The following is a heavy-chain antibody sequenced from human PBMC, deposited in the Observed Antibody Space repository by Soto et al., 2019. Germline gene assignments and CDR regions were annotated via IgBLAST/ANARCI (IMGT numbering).Heavy chain of an antibody. D-gene: IGHD5-18*01. J-gene: IGHJ4*02. V-gene: IGHV3-30*18. CDR1: GFTFSSYG. CDR2: ISYDGSNK. Sequence: QVQLVESGGGVVQPGRSLRLSCAASGFTFSSYGMHWVRQAPGKGLEWVAVISYDGSNKYYADSVKGRFTISRDNSRNTLYLQMNSLRAEDTAVYYCAKDGLDTAMVNLCYWGQGTLVTVSS. CDR3: AKDGLDTAMVNLCY.